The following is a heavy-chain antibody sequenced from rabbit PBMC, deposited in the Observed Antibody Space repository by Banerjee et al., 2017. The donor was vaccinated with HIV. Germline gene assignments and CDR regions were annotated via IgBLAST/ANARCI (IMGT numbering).Heavy chain of an antibody. V-gene: IGHV1S45*01. D-gene: IGHD4-1*01. CDR1: GFSFSSAYD. J-gene: IGHJ4*01. Sequence: QEQLVESGGGLVQPEGSLTLTCTASGFSFSSAYDMCWVRQAPGKGLEWIGCIWSSSSDSTWYASWAKGRFTISKTSSTTVTLQMTSLTAADTATYLCARDLAGVIGWNFNLWGPGTLVTVS. CDR2: IWSSSSDST. CDR3: ARDLAGVIGWNFNL.